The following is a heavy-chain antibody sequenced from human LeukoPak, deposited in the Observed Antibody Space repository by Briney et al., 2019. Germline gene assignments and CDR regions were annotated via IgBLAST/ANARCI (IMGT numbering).Heavy chain of an antibody. Sequence: ASVKVSCKASGYTFTGYYMHWVRQATGQGLEWMGWMNPNSGNTGYAQKFQGRVTMTTISSVSTAYMELSSLTSEDTAVYYCARAPTSDNSDYYFDYWGQGTLVTVSS. D-gene: IGHD3-10*01. V-gene: IGHV1-8*02. CDR2: MNPNSGNT. CDR1: GYTFTGYY. J-gene: IGHJ4*02. CDR3: ARAPTSDNSDYYFDY.